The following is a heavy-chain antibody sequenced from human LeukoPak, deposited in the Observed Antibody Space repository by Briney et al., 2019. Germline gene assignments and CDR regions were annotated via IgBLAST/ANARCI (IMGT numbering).Heavy chain of an antibody. J-gene: IGHJ6*02. CDR2: INTNTGNP. CDR1: GYTFTSYA. D-gene: IGHD3-10*01. V-gene: IGHV7-4-1*02. CDR3: AREPITMVRGVIDYYYYGMDV. Sequence: ASVKVSCKASGYTFTSYAVNWVRQAPGQGLEWMGWINTNTGNPTYAQGFTGRFVFSLDTSVSTAYLQISSLKAEDTAVYYCAREPITMVRGVIDYYYYGMDVWGQGTTVTVSS.